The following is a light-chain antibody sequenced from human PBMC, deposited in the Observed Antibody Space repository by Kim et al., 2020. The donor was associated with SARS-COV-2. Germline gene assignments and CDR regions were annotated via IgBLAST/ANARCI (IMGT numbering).Light chain of an antibody. V-gene: IGKV3-15*01. CDR1: QSVSSN. J-gene: IGKJ1*01. Sequence: VTPVERATRSCRASQSVSSNLAWYQQKPGQAPRLLIYGASTGATGIPARFSGSGSGTEFTLTISSLQSEDFAVYYCQQYYNWPQTFGQGTKVDIK. CDR2: GAS. CDR3: QQYYNWPQT.